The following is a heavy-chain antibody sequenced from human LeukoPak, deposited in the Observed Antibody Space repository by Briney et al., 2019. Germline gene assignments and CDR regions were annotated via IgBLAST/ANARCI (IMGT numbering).Heavy chain of an antibody. J-gene: IGHJ6*02. CDR3: ARAVYATPPRYYYYYGMDV. V-gene: IGHV4-34*01. CDR2: INHSGST. CDR1: GGSFSGYY. D-gene: IGHD2-8*01. Sequence: SETLSLTCAVYGGSFSGYYWSWIRQPPGKGLEWIGEINHSGSTNYNPSLKSRVTISVDTSKNQFSLKLSSVTAADTAVYYCARAVYATPPRYYYYYGMDVWGQGTTDTVSS.